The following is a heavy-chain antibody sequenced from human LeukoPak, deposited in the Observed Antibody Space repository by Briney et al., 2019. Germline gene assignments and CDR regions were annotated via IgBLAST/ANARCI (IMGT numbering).Heavy chain of an antibody. CDR3: ARHLSGWPPRVTLPFEY. CDR1: GGSISSSSYS. D-gene: IGHD6-25*01. Sequence: SETLSLTCTVSGGSISSSSYSWGWIRQPPGKGLEWIGSIYYNGNTYYKPSLNSRVTISVDTSKNQFSLKLSSVTAGDTAIYYCARHLSGWPPRVTLPFEYWGQGTLVTASS. J-gene: IGHJ4*02. CDR2: IYYNGNT. V-gene: IGHV4-39*01.